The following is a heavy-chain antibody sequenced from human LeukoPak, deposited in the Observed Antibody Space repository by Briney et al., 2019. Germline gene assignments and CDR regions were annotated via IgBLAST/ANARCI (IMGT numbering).Heavy chain of an antibody. CDR2: IRYSGTT. CDR1: GGSISGYY. V-gene: IGHV4-59*01. D-gene: IGHD3-22*01. J-gene: IGHJ4*02. Sequence: SETLSLTCTVSGGSISGYYWSWIRQPPGKGLEWVGYIRYSGTTNYSPSLKSRATISVETYKNQFSLTLISVTAADTAIYYCARVSSGGYFHTYYFDYWGQGTLVTVSS. CDR3: ARVSSGGYFHTYYFDY.